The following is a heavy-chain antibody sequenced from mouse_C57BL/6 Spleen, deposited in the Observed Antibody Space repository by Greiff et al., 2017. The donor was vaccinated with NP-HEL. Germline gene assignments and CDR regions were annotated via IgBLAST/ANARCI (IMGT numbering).Heavy chain of an antibody. Sequence: QVHVKQPGAELVKPGASVKMSCKASGYTFTSYWITWVKQRPGQGLEWIGDIYPGSGSTNYNEKFKSKATLTVDTSSSTAYMQLSSLTSEDSAVYYCARAAYYSTPFAYWGQGTLVTVSA. CDR3: ARAAYYSTPFAY. J-gene: IGHJ3*01. V-gene: IGHV1-55*01. CDR1: GYTFTSYW. D-gene: IGHD2-5*01. CDR2: IYPGSGST.